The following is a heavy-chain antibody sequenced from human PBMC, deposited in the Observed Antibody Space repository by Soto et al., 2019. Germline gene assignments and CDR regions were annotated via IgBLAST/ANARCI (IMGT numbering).Heavy chain of an antibody. CDR3: ARDGYDFPPPPDAFDI. D-gene: IGHD5-12*01. CDR2: ISSSGSSI. Sequence: QVQLVESGGGLVKPGGSLRLSCAASGFTFSDYYMSWIRQAPGKGLEWASYISSSGSSIYYADSVKGRFTISRDNAKNSLYLQMNSLRAEDTAVYYCARDGYDFPPPPDAFDIWGQGTMVTVSS. J-gene: IGHJ3*02. V-gene: IGHV3-11*01. CDR1: GFTFSDYY.